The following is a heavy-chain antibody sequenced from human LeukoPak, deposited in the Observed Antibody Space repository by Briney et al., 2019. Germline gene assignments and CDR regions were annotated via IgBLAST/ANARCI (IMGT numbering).Heavy chain of an antibody. Sequence: SVKVSCKTSGDTSSTYVIGWVRQAPGQGLEWMGRIIPNLALADYAQKFQGRVTMTAAKVSNTAYMELTSLRSEDTAVYYCARLLGAPTFDIWGQGTMVTVSS. CDR3: ARLLGAPTFDI. CDR2: IIPNLALA. V-gene: IGHV1-69*04. D-gene: IGHD3-10*01. CDR1: GDTSSTYV. J-gene: IGHJ3*02.